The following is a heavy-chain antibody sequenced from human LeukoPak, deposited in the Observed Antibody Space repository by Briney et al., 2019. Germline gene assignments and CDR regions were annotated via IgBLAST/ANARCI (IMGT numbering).Heavy chain of an antibody. D-gene: IGHD1-14*01. CDR2: IKSKTDGGTT. CDR1: GFTFSNAW. Sequence: GGSLRLSCAASGFTFSNAWMSWVRQAPGKGLEWVGRIKSKTDGGTTDYAAPVKGRFTISRDDSKNTLYLQMNSLKTEDTAVYYCTTDQAHRGDAFDIWGQGTMVTVSS. V-gene: IGHV3-15*01. CDR3: TTDQAHRGDAFDI. J-gene: IGHJ3*02.